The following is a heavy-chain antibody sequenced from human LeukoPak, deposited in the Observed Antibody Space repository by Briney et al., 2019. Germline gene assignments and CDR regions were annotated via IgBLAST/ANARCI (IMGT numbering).Heavy chain of an antibody. J-gene: IGHJ6*02. D-gene: IGHD2-21*01. CDR3: ARFVVRYYYGMDV. CDR1: GGSFSGYY. CDR2: INHSGST. V-gene: IGHV4-34*01. Sequence: SETLSLTCALYGGSFSGYYWSWIRQPPGKGLEWIGEINHSGSTNYNPSLKSRVTISVDTSKNQFSLKLSSVTAADTAVYYCARFVVRYYYGMDVWGQGTTVTVSS.